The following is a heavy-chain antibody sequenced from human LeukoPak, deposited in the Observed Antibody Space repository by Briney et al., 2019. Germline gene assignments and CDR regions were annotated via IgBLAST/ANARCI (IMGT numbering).Heavy chain of an antibody. D-gene: IGHD3-22*01. CDR2: IYYSGST. CDR1: GGSISSGDYY. Sequence: SETLSLTCTVSGGSISSGDYYWSWIRQPPGKGLEWIGYIYYSGSTNYNPSLKSRVTISVDTSKNQFSLKLSSVTAADTAVYYCARGGDYYDSSGYYNDAFDIWGQGTMVTVSS. V-gene: IGHV4-61*08. J-gene: IGHJ3*02. CDR3: ARGGDYYDSSGYYNDAFDI.